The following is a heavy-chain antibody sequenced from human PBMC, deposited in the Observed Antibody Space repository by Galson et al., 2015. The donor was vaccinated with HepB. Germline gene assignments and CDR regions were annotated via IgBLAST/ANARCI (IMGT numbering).Heavy chain of an antibody. V-gene: IGHV3-30*18. CDR2: ISSGGGTQ. CDR3: AKEMMVHAGDWYFDL. CDR1: GFTFSNHG. Sequence: SLRLSCAASGFTFSNHGIHWVRQAPGKGLEWVAVISSGGGTQYLADSERGRVTLSRDNPKNTVYLQMNSLGAEDAAVYYCAKEMMVHAGDWYFDLWGRGTLVTVSS. J-gene: IGHJ2*01. D-gene: IGHD2-8*01.